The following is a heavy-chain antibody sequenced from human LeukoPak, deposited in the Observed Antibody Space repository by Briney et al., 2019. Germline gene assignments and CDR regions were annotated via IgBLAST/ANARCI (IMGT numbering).Heavy chain of an antibody. V-gene: IGHV3-30*02. CDR3: AKDGGTHGEYYSYYMDV. CDR1: GFTFSTYG. J-gene: IGHJ6*03. CDR2: IRYDGSNK. Sequence: PGGSLRLSCAASGFTFSTYGMHWVRQAPGKGLEWVAFIRYDGSNKYADSVKGRFTISRDNSKNTLFLQMNSLRAEDTAVHYCAKDGGTHGEYYSYYMDVWGKGITVTVSS. D-gene: IGHD2-15*01.